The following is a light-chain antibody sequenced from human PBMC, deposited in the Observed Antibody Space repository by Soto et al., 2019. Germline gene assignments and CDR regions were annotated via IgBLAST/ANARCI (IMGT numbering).Light chain of an antibody. CDR1: QSVSSDY. V-gene: IGKV3-20*01. CDR2: GAS. Sequence: EIVLTQSPGTLSLSPGERATLSCRASQSVSSDYLAWYQQKPGQAPRLLVYGASNRATDIPDRFSGSGSGTDFNFTISRLEPEDFAVYYCHQYGSSPLTFGGGTKVEIK. CDR3: HQYGSSPLT. J-gene: IGKJ4*01.